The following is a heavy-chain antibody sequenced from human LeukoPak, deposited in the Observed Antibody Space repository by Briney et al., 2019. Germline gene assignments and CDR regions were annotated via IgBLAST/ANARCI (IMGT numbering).Heavy chain of an antibody. D-gene: IGHD2-2*01. V-gene: IGHV3-30*04. Sequence: GGSLRLSCAASGFTFSSYAMHWVRQAPGKGLKWVAVISYDGSNKYYADSVKGRFTISRANSKNTLYLQMNSLRAEDTAVYYCARGNCSSASCYRFDPWGQGTLVTVSS. CDR3: ARGNCSSASCYRFDP. CDR2: ISYDGSNK. CDR1: GFTFSSYA. J-gene: IGHJ5*02.